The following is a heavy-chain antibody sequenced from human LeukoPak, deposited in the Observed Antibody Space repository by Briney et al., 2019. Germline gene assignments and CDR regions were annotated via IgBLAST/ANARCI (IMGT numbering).Heavy chain of an antibody. CDR1: GFTFSGYY. CDR2: ISSSTGFT. CDR3: ARVGRDYYYGMDA. V-gene: IGHV3-11*06. J-gene: IGHJ6*02. Sequence: PGGSLRLSCAASGFTFSGYYMSWIRQAPGKGLEWVAYISSSTGFTNYADFVEGRFTISRDNIKNSLFLQMNNLRVEDTAMYYCARVGRDYYYGMDAWGQGTTVTVSS.